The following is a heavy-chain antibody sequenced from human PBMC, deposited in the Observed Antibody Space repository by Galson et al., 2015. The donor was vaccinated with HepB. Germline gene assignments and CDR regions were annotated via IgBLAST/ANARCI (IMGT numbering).Heavy chain of an antibody. CDR3: ATLSFFSDTSGPLGWYFDN. CDR1: GGSISSYY. D-gene: IGHD3-22*01. Sequence: ETLSLTCTVSGGSISSYYWSWIRQPPGKTLEWIGYIYYSGTTNYNPSLKSRVTMSVGTSKNQFSLKLTSVTAADTAVYYCATLSFFSDTSGPLGWYFDNWGQGTLVTVSS. CDR2: IYYSGTT. V-gene: IGHV4-59*01. J-gene: IGHJ4*02.